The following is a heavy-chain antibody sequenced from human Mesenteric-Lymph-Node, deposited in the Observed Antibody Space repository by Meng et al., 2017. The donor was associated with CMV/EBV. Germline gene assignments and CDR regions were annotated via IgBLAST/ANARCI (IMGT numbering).Heavy chain of an antibody. CDR2: IYYSGST. J-gene: IGHJ4*02. D-gene: IGHD6-19*01. V-gene: IGHV4-59*01. Sequence: SETLSLTCTVSGGSISSYYWSWIRQPPGKGLEWIGYIYYSGSTNYNPSLKSRVTISVDTSKNQFSLKLSSVTAADTAVYYRARIYSSGWPYFDYWGQGTLVTVSS. CDR3: ARIYSSGWPYFDY. CDR1: GGSISSYY.